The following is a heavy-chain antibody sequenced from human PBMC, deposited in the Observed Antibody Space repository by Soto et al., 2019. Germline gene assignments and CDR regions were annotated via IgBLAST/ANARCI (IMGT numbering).Heavy chain of an antibody. CDR3: AKSIEWLRFFDY. CDR1: GFTFSSYG. CDR2: ISYDGSNK. Sequence: GGSLRLSCAASGFTFSSYGMHWVRQAPGKGLEWVAVISYDGSNKYYADSVKGRFTISRDNSKNTLYLQMNSLRAEDTAVYYCAKSIEWLRFFDYWGQGTLVTVSS. J-gene: IGHJ4*02. V-gene: IGHV3-30*18. D-gene: IGHD5-12*01.